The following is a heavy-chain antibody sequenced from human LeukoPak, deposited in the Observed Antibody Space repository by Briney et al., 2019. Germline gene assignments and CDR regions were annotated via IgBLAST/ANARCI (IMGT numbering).Heavy chain of an antibody. Sequence: GGSLRLSCAASGFTVSSNYMSWVRQAPGKGLEWVSVIYSGGSTYYADSVKGRFTISRDNSKDPMYLQMNSLRAEDTAVYYCARAVVVPAAMLDYWGQGTLVTVSS. D-gene: IGHD2-2*01. J-gene: IGHJ4*02. CDR1: GFTVSSNY. V-gene: IGHV3-66*02. CDR3: ARAVVVPAAMLDY. CDR2: IYSGGST.